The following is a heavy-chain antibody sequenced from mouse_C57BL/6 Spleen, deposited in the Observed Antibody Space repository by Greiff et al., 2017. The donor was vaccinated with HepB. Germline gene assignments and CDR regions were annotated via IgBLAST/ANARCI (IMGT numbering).Heavy chain of an antibody. Sequence: VQLQQPGAELVMPGASVKLSCKASGYTFTSYWMHWVKQRPGQGLEWIGEIDPSDSYTNYNQKFKGKSTLTVDKSSSTAYMQLSSLTSEDAAVYYCARAFNSYYFDYWGQGTTLTVSS. J-gene: IGHJ2*01. CDR1: GYTFTSYW. CDR3: ARAFNSYYFDY. V-gene: IGHV1-69*01. CDR2: IDPSDSYT. D-gene: IGHD4-1*02.